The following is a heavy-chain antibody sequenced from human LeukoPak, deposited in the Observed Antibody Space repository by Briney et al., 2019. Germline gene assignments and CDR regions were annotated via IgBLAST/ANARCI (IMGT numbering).Heavy chain of an antibody. CDR3: AKVPDARQQLALYYFDY. CDR1: GFTFDDYA. Sequence: PGGSLRLSCAASGFTFDDYAMHWVRQAPGKGLEWVSGISWNSGSIGYADSVKGRFTISRDNAKNSLYLQMNSLRAEDMALYYCAKVPDARQQLALYYFDYWGQGTLVTVSS. D-gene: IGHD6-13*01. V-gene: IGHV3-9*03. J-gene: IGHJ4*02. CDR2: ISWNSGSI.